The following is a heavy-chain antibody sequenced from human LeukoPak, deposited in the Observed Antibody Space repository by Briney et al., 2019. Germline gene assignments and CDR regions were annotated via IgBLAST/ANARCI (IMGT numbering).Heavy chain of an antibody. CDR2: IRDDGGEI. CDR1: GFTFSSYW. Sequence: TGGSLRLSCEASGFTFSSYWMSWVRQAPGKGLEWVANIRDDGGEIYYVDSVKGRFTISRDNAKSSLFLQMNSLRAGDAAVYYCARDKPRGSYYGSIFDPWGQGTLVSVSS. CDR3: ARDKPRGSYYGSIFDP. D-gene: IGHD1-26*01. V-gene: IGHV3-7*01. J-gene: IGHJ5*02.